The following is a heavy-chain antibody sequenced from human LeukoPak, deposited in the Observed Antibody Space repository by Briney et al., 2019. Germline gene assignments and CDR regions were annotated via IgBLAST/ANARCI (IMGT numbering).Heavy chain of an antibody. J-gene: IGHJ4*02. D-gene: IGHD5-18*01. CDR3: ATIKRGSIYGHFDF. V-gene: IGHV4-59*11. Sequence: SETLSLTCTVAVGSISTHYWSWIREPPWKGLEWIGYMFDSERTKDNPSLKSRATLSADTSKNQFSLRLTSVTAADSAVYYCATIKRGSIYGHFDFWGQGVLVTVSS. CDR2: MFDSERT. CDR1: VGSISTHY.